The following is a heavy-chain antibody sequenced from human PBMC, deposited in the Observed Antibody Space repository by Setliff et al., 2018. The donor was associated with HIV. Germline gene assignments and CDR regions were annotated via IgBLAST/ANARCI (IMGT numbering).Heavy chain of an antibody. CDR2: FDPKDGKT. J-gene: IGHJ4*02. CDR1: GYTLTELS. Sequence: ASVKVSCKVSGYTLTELSRHWVRQAPGKGLECMGSFDPKDGKTRYAQKFQGRVTMTEDTSTDTAYMELSSLRSEDTAVYYYVTGSAARPFDYWGQGTLVTVSS. D-gene: IGHD6-6*01. V-gene: IGHV1-24*01. CDR3: VTGSAARPFDY.